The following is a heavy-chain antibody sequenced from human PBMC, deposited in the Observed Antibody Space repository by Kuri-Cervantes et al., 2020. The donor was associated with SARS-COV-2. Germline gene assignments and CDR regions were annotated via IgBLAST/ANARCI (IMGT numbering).Heavy chain of an antibody. CDR2: ISSSSSYI. CDR1: GFTFSSYS. J-gene: IGHJ5*02. V-gene: IGHV3-21*01. CDR3: ARNSGYDFWFDP. D-gene: IGHD5-12*01. Sequence: GESLKISCAASGFTFSSYSMNWVRQAPGKGLEWVSSISSSSSYIYYADSVKGRFTISRDSAKNSLYLQMNSLRAEDTAVYYCARNSGYDFWFDPWGQGTLGTVSS.